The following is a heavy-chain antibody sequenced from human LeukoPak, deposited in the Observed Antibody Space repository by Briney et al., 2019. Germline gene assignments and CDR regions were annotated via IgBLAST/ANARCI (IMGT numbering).Heavy chain of an antibody. CDR1: GFTFSSYG. CDR2: ISYDGSNK. Sequence: GGSLRLSCAASGFTFSSYGMHWVRQAPGKGLEWVAVISYDGSNKYYADSVKGRFTISRDNAKNSLYLQMNSLRAEDTAVYYCARDHCTNGVCSFFYWGQGTLVTVSS. CDR3: ARDHCTNGVCSFFY. V-gene: IGHV3-30*03. D-gene: IGHD2-8*01. J-gene: IGHJ4*02.